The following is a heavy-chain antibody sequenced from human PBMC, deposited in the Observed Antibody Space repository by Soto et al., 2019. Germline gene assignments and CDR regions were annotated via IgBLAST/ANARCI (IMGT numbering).Heavy chain of an antibody. CDR1: GFTFSSYG. D-gene: IGHD2-21*01. CDR2: ISYDGSNK. CDR3: AKAGVEIATKGPFGY. J-gene: IGHJ4*02. Sequence: QVQLVESGGGVVQPGRSLRLSCAASGFTFSSYGMHWVRQAPGKGLEWVAVISYDGSNKYYADSVKGRFTISRDNSKNTLYLQMNSLRAEDTAVYYCAKAGVEIATKGPFGYWGQGTLVTVSS. V-gene: IGHV3-30*18.